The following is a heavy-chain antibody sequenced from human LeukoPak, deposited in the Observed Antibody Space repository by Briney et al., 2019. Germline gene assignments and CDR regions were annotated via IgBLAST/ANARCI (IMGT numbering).Heavy chain of an antibody. V-gene: IGHV3-48*03. CDR1: GFTFSSYE. Sequence: GGSLRLSCAASGFTFSSYEMNWVRQAPGKGLEWVSYISSSGSTIYYADSVKGRFTISRDNAKNSLYLQMNSLRAEDTAVYYCAREYYYDSSGYNYYYGMGVWGQGTTVTVSS. CDR2: ISSSGSTI. D-gene: IGHD3-22*01. J-gene: IGHJ6*02. CDR3: AREYYYDSSGYNYYYGMGV.